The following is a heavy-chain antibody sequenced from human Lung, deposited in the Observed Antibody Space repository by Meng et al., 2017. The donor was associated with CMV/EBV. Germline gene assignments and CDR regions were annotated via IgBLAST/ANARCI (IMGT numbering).Heavy chain of an antibody. CDR3: ARDRFRTVQGLFSY. Sequence: ASVKVSCKASGHSFTDYYIHWVRQAPGQGLEWMGWINPNSGGTNYAENFQGRVTMTRDTSISTASMELNRLRSEDTAVYYCARDRFRTVQGLFSYWGQGTLVTVSS. V-gene: IGHV1-2*02. CDR2: INPNSGGT. J-gene: IGHJ4*02. CDR1: GHSFTDYY. D-gene: IGHD3-3*01.